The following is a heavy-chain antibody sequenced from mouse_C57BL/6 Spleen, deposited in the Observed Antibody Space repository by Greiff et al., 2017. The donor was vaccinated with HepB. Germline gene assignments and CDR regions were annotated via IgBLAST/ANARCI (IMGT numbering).Heavy chain of an antibody. CDR2: IYPGSGST. CDR3: ARLGGNYLYAMDY. V-gene: IGHV1-55*01. CDR1: GYTFTSYW. Sequence: QVQLQQPGAELVKPGASVKMSCKASGYTFTSYWITWVKQRPGQGLEWIGDIYPGSGSTNYNEKFKSKATLTVDTSSSTAYMQLSSLTSEDSAVYYCARLGGNYLYAMDYWGQGTSVTVSS. D-gene: IGHD2-1*01. J-gene: IGHJ4*01.